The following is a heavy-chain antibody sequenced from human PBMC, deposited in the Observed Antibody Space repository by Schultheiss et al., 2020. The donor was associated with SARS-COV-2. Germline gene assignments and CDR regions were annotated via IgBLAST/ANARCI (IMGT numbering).Heavy chain of an antibody. CDR2: IYTSGST. V-gene: IGHV4-61*02. D-gene: IGHD2-2*01. J-gene: IGHJ5*02. Sequence: SETLSLTCTVSGGSISSGSYYWSWIRQPAGKGLEWIGRIYTSGSTNYNPSLKSRVTMSVDTSKNQFSLKLSSVTAADTAVYYCARDRQVVPAAIYWFDPWGQGTLVTVSS. CDR1: GGSISSGSYY. CDR3: ARDRQVVPAAIYWFDP.